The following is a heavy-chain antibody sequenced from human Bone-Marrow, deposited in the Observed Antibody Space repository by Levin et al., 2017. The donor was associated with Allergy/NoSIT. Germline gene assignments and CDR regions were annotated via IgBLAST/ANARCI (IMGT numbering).Heavy chain of an antibody. D-gene: IGHD6-19*01. CDR3: ARGDLWPRARIAVAGIYDGMDV. CDR2: IKQDGSEK. J-gene: IGHJ6*02. Sequence: QSGGSLRLSCAASGFTFSSYWMSWVRQAPGKGLEWVANIKQDGSEKYYVDSVKGRFTISRDNAKNSLYLQMNSLRAEDTAVYYCARGDLWPRARIAVAGIYDGMDVWGQGTTVTVSS. V-gene: IGHV3-7*01. CDR1: GFTFSSYW.